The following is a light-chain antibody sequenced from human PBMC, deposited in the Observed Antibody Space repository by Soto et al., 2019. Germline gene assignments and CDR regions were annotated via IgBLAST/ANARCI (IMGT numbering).Light chain of an antibody. Sequence: QSVLAQPASVSGSPGQSVTISCTGTSSDVGAYNSVSWYQQHPDKAPQLMIYKGTQRPSGVSNRFSGSTSGNAASLTISGPQAAAGAAYLCSFSPQKSTFFFEPGTKSPAL. CDR1: SSDVGAYNS. CDR3: SFSPQKSTFF. V-gene: IGLV2-23*01. CDR2: KGT. J-gene: IGLJ1*01.